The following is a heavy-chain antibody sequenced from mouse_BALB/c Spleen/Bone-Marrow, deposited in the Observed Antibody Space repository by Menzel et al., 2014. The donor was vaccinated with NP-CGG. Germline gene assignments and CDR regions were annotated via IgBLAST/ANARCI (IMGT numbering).Heavy chain of an antibody. Sequence: SGGGLVKPGGSLKLSCAASGFTFSYYAMSWVRQSPEKRLEWVAEISSGGSYTYYPDTVTGRFTISRDNAKNTLYLEMSSLRSEDTAMYYCARDRGDYWGQGTSVTVSS. D-gene: IGHD3-1*01. V-gene: IGHV5-9-4*01. CDR3: ARDRGDY. J-gene: IGHJ4*01. CDR1: GFTFSYYA. CDR2: ISSGGSYT.